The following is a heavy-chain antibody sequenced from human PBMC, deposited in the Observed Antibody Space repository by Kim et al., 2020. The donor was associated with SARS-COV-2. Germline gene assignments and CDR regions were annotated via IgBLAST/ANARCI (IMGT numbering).Heavy chain of an antibody. CDR1: GFTFSNYE. CDR3: ARWYCSSTTCYGFYYYG. J-gene: IGHJ6*01. V-gene: IGHV3-48*03. Sequence: GGSLRLSCAAYGFTFSNYEMNWVRQAPGKGLEWVSFISSSGDSNQYADSVKGRFTISRDNAKNSLYLQMNSLRAEDTAVYYCARWYCSSTTCYGFYYYG. CDR2: ISSSGDSN. D-gene: IGHD2-2*01.